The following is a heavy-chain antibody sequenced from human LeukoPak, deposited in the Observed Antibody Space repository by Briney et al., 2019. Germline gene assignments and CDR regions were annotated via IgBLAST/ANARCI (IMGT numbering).Heavy chain of an antibody. CDR3: AGLYQLLHFDY. CDR2: ISGSGGST. J-gene: IGHJ4*02. D-gene: IGHD2-2*01. V-gene: IGHV3-23*01. CDR1: GFTFSSYS. Sequence: TGGSLRLSCAASGFTFSSYSMNWVRQAPGKGLEWVSAISGSGGSTYYADSVKGRFTISRDNSKNTLYLQMNSLRAEDTAVYYCAGLYQLLHFDYWGQGTPVTVSS.